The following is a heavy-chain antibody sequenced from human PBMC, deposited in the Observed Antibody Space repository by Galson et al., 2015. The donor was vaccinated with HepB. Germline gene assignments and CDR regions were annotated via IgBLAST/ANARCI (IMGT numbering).Heavy chain of an antibody. V-gene: IGHV1-18*04. D-gene: IGHD2-2*01. J-gene: IGHJ4*02. Sequence: SVKVSCKASGYTFTSHGISWVRQAPGQGLEWMGWIGAYNGNTNYAQELQGRVTMTTDTSTSTAYMQLRSLRSDDTAVYYCARARYSTSPPDYWGQGTLVTVSS. CDR3: ARARYSTSPPDY. CDR1: GYTFTSHG. CDR2: IGAYNGNT.